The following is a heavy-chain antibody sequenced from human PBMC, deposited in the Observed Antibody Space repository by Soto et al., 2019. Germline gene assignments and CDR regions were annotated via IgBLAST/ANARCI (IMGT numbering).Heavy chain of an antibody. V-gene: IGHV4-30-4*01. D-gene: IGHD3-16*01. J-gene: IGHJ2*01. CDR3: ARDAWGEYYDTWGEYQHWYFDL. CDR1: GASIIHGDYY. CDR2: IYYSGST. Sequence: QVQLQESGPGLVKPSQTLSLTCTVSGASIIHGDYYWSWIRQSPGKGLEWIGHIYYSGSTFYNPSLKSRVSISRDTSNNQFSLNLNSVTAADTAVYYCARDAWGEYYDTWGEYQHWYFDLWGRGTLVSVSS.